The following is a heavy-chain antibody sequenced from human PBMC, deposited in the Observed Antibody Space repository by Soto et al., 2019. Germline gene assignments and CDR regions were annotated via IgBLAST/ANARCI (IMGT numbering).Heavy chain of an antibody. V-gene: IGHV1-69*06. D-gene: IGHD3-10*01. J-gene: IGHJ4*02. Sequence: QVQLVQSGAEVKKPGSSVKVSCKASGGTFSSYAISWVRQAPGQWLEWMGGIIPILGTANYAQKFQGRVTTTAEKSTSTAYMELSSMRSEDTAVDYCARATGFGELSALDYCGQGTLVTVTS. CDR1: GGTFSSYA. CDR2: IIPILGTA. CDR3: ARATGFGELSALDY.